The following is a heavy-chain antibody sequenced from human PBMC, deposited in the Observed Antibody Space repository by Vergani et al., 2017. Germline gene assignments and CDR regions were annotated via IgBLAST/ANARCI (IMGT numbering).Heavy chain of an antibody. CDR1: GFTFSSYS. D-gene: IGHD3-9*01. CDR2: ISSSSSYI. V-gene: IGHV3-21*01. CDR3: ARGDRGYDILTGPFDY. Sequence: EVQLVESGGGVVQPGGSLRLSCAASGFTFSSYSMNWVRQAPGKGLEWVSSISSSSSYIYYADSVKGRFTISRDNAKNSLYLQMNSLRAEDTAVYYCARGDRGYDILTGPFDYWGQGTLVTVSS. J-gene: IGHJ4*02.